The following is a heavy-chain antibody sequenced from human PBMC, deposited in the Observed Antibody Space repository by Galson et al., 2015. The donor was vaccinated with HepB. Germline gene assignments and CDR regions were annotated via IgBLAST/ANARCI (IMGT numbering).Heavy chain of an antibody. J-gene: IGHJ6*02. Sequence: SVKVSCKASGYTFTGYYMHWVRQAPGQGLEWMGWINPNSGGTNYAQKFQGWVTMTRDTSISTAYMELSRLRSDDTAVYYCARGSSGYYSFVYYYGMDVWGQGTTVTVSS. CDR2: INPNSGGT. CDR3: ARGSSGYYSFVYYYGMDV. CDR1: GYTFTGYY. D-gene: IGHD3-22*01. V-gene: IGHV1-2*04.